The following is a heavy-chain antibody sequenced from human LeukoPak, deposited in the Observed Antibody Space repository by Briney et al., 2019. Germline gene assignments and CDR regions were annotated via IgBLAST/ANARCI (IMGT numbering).Heavy chain of an antibody. CDR1: GYSFTSYW. D-gene: IGHD4-17*01. V-gene: IGHV5-51*01. Sequence: GESLKISCKGSGYSFTSYWIGWVRKMHGKGLEWMGIIYPGDSDTRYSPSFQGQVTISADKSISTAYLQWSSLKASDTAMYYCARRKVTTGDWFDPWGQGTLVTVSS. J-gene: IGHJ5*02. CDR3: ARRKVTTGDWFDP. CDR2: IYPGDSDT.